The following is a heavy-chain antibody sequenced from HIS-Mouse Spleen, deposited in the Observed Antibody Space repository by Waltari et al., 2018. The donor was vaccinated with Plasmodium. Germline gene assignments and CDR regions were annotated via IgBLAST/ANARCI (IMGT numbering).Heavy chain of an antibody. CDR1: GGSFIGYY. J-gene: IGHJ2*01. V-gene: IGHV4-34*01. CDR3: ARVTSSGVYWYFDL. CDR2: INHSGST. Sequence: QVQLQQWGAGLLKPSETLSLTCAVYGGSFIGYYWYRLRQPPGKGLEWSGEINHSGSTNYNPSLKSRVTISVDTPKNQFSLKLSSVTAADTAVYYCARVTSSGVYWYFDLWGRGTLVTVSS. D-gene: IGHD3-3*01.